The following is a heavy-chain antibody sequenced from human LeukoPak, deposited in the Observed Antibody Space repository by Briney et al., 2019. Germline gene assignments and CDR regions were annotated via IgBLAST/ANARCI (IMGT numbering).Heavy chain of an antibody. CDR3: ARVEGPYYYDSSGYQTGAFDI. CDR2: IIPIFGIA. CDR1: GGTFSGYA. D-gene: IGHD3-22*01. J-gene: IGHJ3*02. V-gene: IGHV1-69*04. Sequence: ASVKVSCKASGGTFSGYAISWVRQAPGQGLEWMGRIIPIFGIANYAQKFQGRVTITADKSTSTAYMELSSLRSEDTAVYYCARVEGPYYYDSSGYQTGAFDIWGQGTMVTVSS.